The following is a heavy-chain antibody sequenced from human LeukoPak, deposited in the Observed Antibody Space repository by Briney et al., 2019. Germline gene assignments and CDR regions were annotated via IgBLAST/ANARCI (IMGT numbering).Heavy chain of an antibody. Sequence: PGRSLRLSCAASTFTFSSYAMHWVRQAPGKGLEWVAVISYDGSSEYYADSVKGRFTISRDNSKNTLYLQMNSLRAEDTAVYYCARDPTIFIAVAGTNYFDYWGQGTLVTVSS. J-gene: IGHJ4*02. CDR1: TFTFSSYA. CDR2: ISYDGSSE. D-gene: IGHD6-19*01. V-gene: IGHV3-30*04. CDR3: ARDPTIFIAVAGTNYFDY.